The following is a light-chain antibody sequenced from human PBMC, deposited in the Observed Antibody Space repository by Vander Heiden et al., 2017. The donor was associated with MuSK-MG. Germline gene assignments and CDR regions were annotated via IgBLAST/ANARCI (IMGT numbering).Light chain of an antibody. J-gene: IGLJ1*01. CDR2: EVS. CDR1: SSDVGGYNY. Sequence: QSALTQPPSASGSPGQSVTISCTGTSSDVGGYNYVSWYQQHPGKAPKLMMYEVSKRPSGVPDRFSGSKSGNTASLTVSGLQAEDEADYYCSSYAGSNNYVFGTGTKVTDL. CDR3: SSYAGSNNYV. V-gene: IGLV2-8*01.